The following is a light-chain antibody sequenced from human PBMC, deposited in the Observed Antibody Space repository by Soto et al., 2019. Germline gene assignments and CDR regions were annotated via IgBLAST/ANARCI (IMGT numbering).Light chain of an antibody. Sequence: EIVLPQSPGTLSSSPGETATLSCRACQSVSSSYLAWYQQQPGQAPRPLIYGVSSSAIGIPDRLSGSGSGSDMSLTTSRLETEGFAVYYGQEYGSSPWACGQGVKVVIK. CDR1: QSVSSSY. J-gene: IGKJ1*01. CDR3: QEYGSSPWA. CDR2: GVS. V-gene: IGKV3-20*01.